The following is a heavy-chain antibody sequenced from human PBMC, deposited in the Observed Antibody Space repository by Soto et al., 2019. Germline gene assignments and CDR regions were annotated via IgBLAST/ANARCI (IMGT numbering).Heavy chain of an antibody. CDR1: GFSLSTSGVG. Sequence: QITLKESGPTLVKPTQTLTLTCTFSGFSLSTSGVGVGWIRQPPGKALEWLALIYWDDDKRYSPSLKSRLTITKDTSKNQVVPTMTNMDPVDTATYYCAHSGGYYRPGDVYFDYWGQGTLVTVSS. CDR3: AHSGGYYRPGDVYFDY. J-gene: IGHJ4*02. D-gene: IGHD3-3*01. CDR2: IYWDDDK. V-gene: IGHV2-5*02.